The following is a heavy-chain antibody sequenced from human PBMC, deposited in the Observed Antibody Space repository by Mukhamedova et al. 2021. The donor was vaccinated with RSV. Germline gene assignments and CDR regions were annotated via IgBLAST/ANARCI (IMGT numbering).Heavy chain of an antibody. Sequence: PNSGNTGFAQKFQGRVTLTRNTSISTAYMELSSLRSEDTAVYYCARRVAAGGTPVVYLGQGTLVTVSS. D-gene: IGHD6-13*01. V-gene: IGHV1-8*01. J-gene: IGHJ4*02. CDR3: ARRVAAGGTPVVY. CDR2: PNSGNT.